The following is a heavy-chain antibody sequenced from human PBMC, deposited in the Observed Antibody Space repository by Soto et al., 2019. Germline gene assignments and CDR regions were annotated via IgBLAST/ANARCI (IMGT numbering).Heavy chain of an antibody. CDR1: GGSISSYY. V-gene: IGHV4-59*01. CDR3: ARGVRITMVRGVIAEFDP. CDR2: IYYSRST. Sequence: SETLSLTCTVSGGSISSYYWSWIRQPPGKGLEWIGCIYYSRSTNYNPSLKSRVTISVDTSKNQFSLKLSSVTAADTAVYYCARGVRITMVRGVIAEFDPWGQGTLVTVSS. D-gene: IGHD3-10*01. J-gene: IGHJ5*02.